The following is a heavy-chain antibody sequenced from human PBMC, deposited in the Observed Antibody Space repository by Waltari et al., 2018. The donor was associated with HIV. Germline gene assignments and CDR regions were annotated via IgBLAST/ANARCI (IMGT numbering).Heavy chain of an antibody. CDR1: GGTFSSYA. V-gene: IGHV1-69*01. Sequence: QVQLVQSGAEVKKPGSSVKVSCKASGGTFSSYAISWVRQAPGQGLEWMGGIIPIFGTANYAQKFQGRVTITADESTSTAYMELSSLRSEDTAVYYCARGRLEDTAMAAGDWDYWGQGTLVTVSS. D-gene: IGHD5-18*01. CDR2: IIPIFGTA. J-gene: IGHJ4*02. CDR3: ARGRLEDTAMAAGDWDY.